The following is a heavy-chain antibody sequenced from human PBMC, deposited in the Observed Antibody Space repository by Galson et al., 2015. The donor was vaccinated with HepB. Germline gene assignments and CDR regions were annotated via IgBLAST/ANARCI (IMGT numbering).Heavy chain of an antibody. V-gene: IGHV3-23*01. J-gene: IGHJ4*02. Sequence: SLRLSCAASGFTFHIYGMSWVRQAPGKGLEWVSSISGNSDRTYYADSVKGRFTIFRDNSKNTLYLEMNSLRVEDTAVYYCTKRLPSSELATRGVDSWGQGTLVTVSS. D-gene: IGHD1-1*01. CDR1: GFTFHIYG. CDR3: TKRLPSSELATRGVDS. CDR2: ISGNSDRT.